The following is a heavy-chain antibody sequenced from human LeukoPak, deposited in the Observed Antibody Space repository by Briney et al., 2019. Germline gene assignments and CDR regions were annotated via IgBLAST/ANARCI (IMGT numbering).Heavy chain of an antibody. CDR3: TTDFGYCTNGVCYRGPSDY. Sequence: PGGSLRLSCAASGFTFSNAWMNWVRQAPGKGLEWVGRIKSKTDGGTTDHAAPVKGRFTISRDDSKNTVYMQMNSLKTEDTAVYYCTTDFGYCTNGVCYRGPSDYWGQGTLVTVSS. CDR1: GFTFSNAW. J-gene: IGHJ4*02. D-gene: IGHD2-8*01. CDR2: IKSKTDGGTT. V-gene: IGHV3-15*01.